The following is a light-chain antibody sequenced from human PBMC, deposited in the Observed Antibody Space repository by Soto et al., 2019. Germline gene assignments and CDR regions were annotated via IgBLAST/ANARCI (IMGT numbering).Light chain of an antibody. Sequence: EIVMTQSPATLAVSPGERATLSCRASQSVRNHVAWYQQRVGQAPRLLMYDASTRAAGIPARFTGSGSGTQFSLFIDSLQSDDFAVYFCQQYDYWPTYTFGQGTKLEIK. CDR2: DAS. J-gene: IGKJ2*01. CDR3: QQYDYWPTYT. V-gene: IGKV3-15*01. CDR1: QSVRNH.